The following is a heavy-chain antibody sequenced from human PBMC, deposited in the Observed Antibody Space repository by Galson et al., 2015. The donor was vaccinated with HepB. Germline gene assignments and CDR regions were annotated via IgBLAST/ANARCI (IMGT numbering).Heavy chain of an antibody. CDR3: ARSRWISTVTTGLDY. J-gene: IGHJ4*02. CDR2: ISAYNGNT. CDR1: GYTFTSYG. D-gene: IGHD4-17*01. Sequence: SVKVSCKASGYTFTSYGISWVRQAPGQGLEWMGWISAYNGNTNYAQKLQGRVTMTTDTSTSTAYMELRSLRTEDTAVYYCARSRWISTVTTGLDYWGQGTLVTVSS. V-gene: IGHV1-18*01.